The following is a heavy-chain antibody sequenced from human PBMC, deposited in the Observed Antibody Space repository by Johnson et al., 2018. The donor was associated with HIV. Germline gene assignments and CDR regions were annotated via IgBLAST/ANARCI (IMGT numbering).Heavy chain of an antibody. Sequence: QVQLVESGGGVVQPGRSLRLSCAASGFTFSSYGMHWVRQAPGKGLEWVTVISYDGSNKYYADSVTGRFTISRDNSKNKLFLQMNSLGPEGTAVYYCAKGRAQHLDGGAFDIWGQGTMVTVSS. V-gene: IGHV3-30*18. D-gene: IGHD6-13*01. J-gene: IGHJ3*02. CDR1: GFTFSSYG. CDR3: AKGRAQHLDGGAFDI. CDR2: ISYDGSNK.